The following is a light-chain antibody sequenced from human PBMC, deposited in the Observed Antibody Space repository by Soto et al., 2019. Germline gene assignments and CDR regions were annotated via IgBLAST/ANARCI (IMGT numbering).Light chain of an antibody. CDR2: DAS. V-gene: IGKV1-5*01. CDR1: QSVSSW. Sequence: DIQMTQSPSTLSASVGDRVTITCRASQSVSSWLAWYHQKPGKAPKLLISDASTLESGVPSRFSGSGSGTEFALTISSLQPDDFATYYCQHYDSYPYTFGQGTKLEIK. J-gene: IGKJ2*01. CDR3: QHYDSYPYT.